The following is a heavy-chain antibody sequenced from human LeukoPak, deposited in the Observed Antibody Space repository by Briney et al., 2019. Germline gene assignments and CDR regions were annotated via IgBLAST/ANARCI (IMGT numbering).Heavy chain of an antibody. CDR2: ISGGGDST. CDR1: GFTFSSYA. D-gene: IGHD5-12*01. V-gene: IGHV3-23*01. Sequence: GGSLRLYCAASGFTFSSYALTWVRQAPGMGLEWVSPISGGGDSTYYADSVKGRFTISRDNSKNTLYLQMNSLRAEDTAVYYCAKDGGYDFDYWGQGTLVTVSS. J-gene: IGHJ4*02. CDR3: AKDGGYDFDY.